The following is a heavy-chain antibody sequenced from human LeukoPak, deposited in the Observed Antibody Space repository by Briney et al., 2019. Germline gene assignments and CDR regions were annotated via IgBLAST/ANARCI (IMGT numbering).Heavy chain of an antibody. CDR1: GASITSYY. CDR2: MYHTESA. Sequence: SETLSLTCNVSGASITSYYWTWLRQSPGKGLEWIGYMYHTESANYHPSLESRVTISIDTSKNQVSLKMRSVTAADTAVYYCASAPFVYGPNRFDYWGQGTLVTVSS. D-gene: IGHD3-10*01. J-gene: IGHJ4*02. CDR3: ASAPFVYGPNRFDY. V-gene: IGHV4-59*08.